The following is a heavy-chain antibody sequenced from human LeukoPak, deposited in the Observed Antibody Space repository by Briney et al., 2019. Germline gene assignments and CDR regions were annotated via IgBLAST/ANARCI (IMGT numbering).Heavy chain of an antibody. CDR1: GFTFSSYG. CDR3: AKDHERSTMVRNFLDY. CDR2: ISYDGSNK. V-gene: IGHV3-30*18. J-gene: IGHJ4*02. Sequence: PGGSLRLSCAAFGFTFSSYGMHWVRQAPGKGLEWVAVISYDGSNKYYADSVKGRFTISRDNSKNTLYLQMNSLRAEDTAVYYCAKDHERSTMVRNFLDYWGQGTLVTVSS. D-gene: IGHD3-10*01.